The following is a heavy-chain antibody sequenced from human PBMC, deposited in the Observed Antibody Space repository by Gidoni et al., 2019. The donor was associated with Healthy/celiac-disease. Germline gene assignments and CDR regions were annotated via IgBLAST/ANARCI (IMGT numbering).Heavy chain of an antibody. D-gene: IGHD3-10*01. CDR1: GGSISSYY. CDR2: IYYSGST. Sequence: QVQLQESGPGLVKPSETLSLTCTVSGGSISSYYWSWIRQPPGKGLEWIGYIYYSGSTNYNPSLKSRVTISVDTSKNQFSLKLSSVTAADTAVYYCARAHHYYGSGSRGMDVWGQGTTVTVS. CDR3: ARAHHYYGSGSRGMDV. V-gene: IGHV4-59*01. J-gene: IGHJ6*02.